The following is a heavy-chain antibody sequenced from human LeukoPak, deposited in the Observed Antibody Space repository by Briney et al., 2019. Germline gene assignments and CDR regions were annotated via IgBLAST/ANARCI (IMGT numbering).Heavy chain of an antibody. J-gene: IGHJ6*02. CDR2: IYSGGST. CDR3: ARDGQCSGGACYSKYYYGMDV. Sequence: PGGSLRLSCAASGFTFSSYWMSWVRQAPGKGLEWVSVIYSGGSTFYADSVKGRFTVSRDNSKQTLYLQMDSLRAEDTAVYYCARDGQCSGGACYSKYYYGMDVWGRGTTVTVSS. CDR1: GFTFSSYW. D-gene: IGHD2-15*01. V-gene: IGHV3-66*01.